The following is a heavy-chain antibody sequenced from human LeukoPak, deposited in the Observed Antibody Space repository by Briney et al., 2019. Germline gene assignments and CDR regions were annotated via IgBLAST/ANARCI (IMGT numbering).Heavy chain of an antibody. Sequence: ASVKVSCKASGYTFTRYAMNWVRQAPGQGLEWMGWINPNNGDTHFAQKFQVRVTVTRDTSISTAYMELSRLRSDDTAVYYCAREDSGGEDYWGQGTLVTVSS. D-gene: IGHD3-10*01. V-gene: IGHV1-2*02. J-gene: IGHJ4*02. CDR2: INPNNGDT. CDR1: GYTFTRYA. CDR3: AREDSGGEDY.